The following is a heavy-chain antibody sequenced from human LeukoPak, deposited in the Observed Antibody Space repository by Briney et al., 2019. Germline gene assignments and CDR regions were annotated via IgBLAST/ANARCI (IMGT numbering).Heavy chain of an antibody. CDR3: AKDLGSSGYFDY. J-gene: IGHJ4*02. Sequence: GRSLRLSCAASGFTFSSYGMHWVRQAPGKGLEWVAVISYDGSNKCYADSVKGRFTISRDNSKNTLYLQMNSLRAEDTAVYYCAKDLGSSGYFDYWGQGTLVTVSS. CDR2: ISYDGSNK. D-gene: IGHD3-22*01. V-gene: IGHV3-30*18. CDR1: GFTFSSYG.